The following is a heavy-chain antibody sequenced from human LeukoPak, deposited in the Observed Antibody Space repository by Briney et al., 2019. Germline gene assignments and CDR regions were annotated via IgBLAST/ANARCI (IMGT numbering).Heavy chain of an antibody. V-gene: IGHV4-61*02. CDR3: ARGYWFYFDY. Sequence: SETLSLTCTVSGVSISSGSYYWSWIRQPAGKGLEWIGRVYTRGTTSYNPSLKSRVTISVDTSKNQFSLRLSSVTAADTAVYYCARGYWFYFDYWGQGTLVTVSS. CDR1: GVSISSGSYY. J-gene: IGHJ4*02. D-gene: IGHD2-8*02. CDR2: VYTRGTT.